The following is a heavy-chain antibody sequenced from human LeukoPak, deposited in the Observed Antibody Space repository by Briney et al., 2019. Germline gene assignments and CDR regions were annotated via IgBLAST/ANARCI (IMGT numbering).Heavy chain of an antibody. J-gene: IGHJ3*02. Sequence: ASVKVSCKASGYTFTSYGISWVRQAPGQGLEWMGWISAYNGNTNYAQKLQGRVTMTTDISTSTAYMELRSLRSDDTAVYYCAILPSGYFDWLSNAFDIWGQGTMVTVSS. CDR2: ISAYNGNT. CDR1: GYTFTSYG. D-gene: IGHD3-9*01. V-gene: IGHV1-18*01. CDR3: AILPSGYFDWLSNAFDI.